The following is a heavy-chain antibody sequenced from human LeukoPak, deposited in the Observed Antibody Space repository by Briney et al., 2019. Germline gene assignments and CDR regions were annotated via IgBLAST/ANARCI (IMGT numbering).Heavy chain of an antibody. D-gene: IGHD3-10*01. CDR1: GGTFSSYA. V-gene: IGHV1-69*04. Sequence: SVKVSCKASGGTFSSYAISWVRQAPGQGLEWMGRIIPILGIANYAQKFQGRVTITADKSTSTAYMELSSLRSEDTAVYYCASPHGSGSPQSGAFDIWGQGTMVTVSS. J-gene: IGHJ3*02. CDR2: IIPILGIA. CDR3: ASPHGSGSPQSGAFDI.